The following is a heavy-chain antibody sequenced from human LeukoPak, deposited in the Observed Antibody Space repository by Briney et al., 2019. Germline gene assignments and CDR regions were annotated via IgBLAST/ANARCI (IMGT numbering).Heavy chain of an antibody. CDR2: ISYDGSDK. V-gene: IGHV3-30*04. Sequence: PGGSLRLSCAASGFTFSSYAMQWVRRAPGKGLEWVAVISYDGSDKNYADSVQGRFTISRDNSKNTLYLQMNSLRAEDTAVYYCARAVYRSGGYYFDYWGQGTLVIVSS. CDR1: GFTFSSYA. D-gene: IGHD6-19*01. J-gene: IGHJ4*02. CDR3: ARAVYRSGGYYFDY.